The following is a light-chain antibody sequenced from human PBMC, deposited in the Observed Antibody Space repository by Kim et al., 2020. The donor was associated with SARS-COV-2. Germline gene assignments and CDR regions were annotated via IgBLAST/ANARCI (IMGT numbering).Light chain of an antibody. CDR1: SLRSYY. V-gene: IGLV3-19*01. Sequence: SSELTQDPAVSVALGQTVSITCQGDSLRSYYATWYQQKPGQAPILVIYGKNNRPSGIPDRFSGSSSGNTASLVITGAQAEDEADYYCNSRDNSGNHVLFGGGTKLTVL. CDR2: GKN. CDR3: NSRDNSGNHVL. J-gene: IGLJ2*01.